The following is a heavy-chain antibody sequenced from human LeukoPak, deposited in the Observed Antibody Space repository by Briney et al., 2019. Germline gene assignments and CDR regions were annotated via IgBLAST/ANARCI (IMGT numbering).Heavy chain of an antibody. Sequence: SQTLSLTCTVSGGSISSGSYYWSWIRQPAGKGLEWIGHMYNSGSTNYNPSLKSRVSISVDTSKNQFSLKLSSVTAVDTAVYYCARDRRDYYDSSGYSLGNYYYYMDVWGKGTTVTVSS. V-gene: IGHV4-61*09. J-gene: IGHJ6*03. CDR2: MYNSGST. CDR1: GGSISSGSYY. CDR3: ARDRRDYYDSSGYSLGNYYYYMDV. D-gene: IGHD3-22*01.